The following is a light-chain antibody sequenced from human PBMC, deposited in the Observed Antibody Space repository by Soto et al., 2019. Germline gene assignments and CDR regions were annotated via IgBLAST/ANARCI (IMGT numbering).Light chain of an antibody. J-gene: IGLJ2*01. CDR1: TGAVTGGYY. CDR3: LLDYGGAQLI. CDR2: STS. Sequence: QAVVTQEPSLTVSPGGTVTLTCASSTGAVTGGYYPNWFQRKPGQAPRPLIYSTSNKHSWTPARFSGSLLGGKAALTLSGVPPEDEAEYYCLLDYGGAQLIFGGGTKLTVL. V-gene: IGLV7-43*01.